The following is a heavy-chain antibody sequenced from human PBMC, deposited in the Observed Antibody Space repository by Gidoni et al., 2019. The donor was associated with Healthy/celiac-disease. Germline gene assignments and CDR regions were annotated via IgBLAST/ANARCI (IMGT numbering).Heavy chain of an antibody. Sequence: LGWVSAISGSGDSTYYADSVKGRFTISRDKSKNTLYLQMNSLRAEDTAVYYCAKDSSGYPYWFDPWGKGTLVTVSS. D-gene: IGHD3-22*01. V-gene: IGHV3-23*01. CDR3: AKDSSGYPYWFDP. J-gene: IGHJ5*02. CDR2: ISGSGDST.